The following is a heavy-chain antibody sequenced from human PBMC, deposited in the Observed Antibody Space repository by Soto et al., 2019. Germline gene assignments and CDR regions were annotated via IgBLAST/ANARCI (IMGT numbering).Heavy chain of an antibody. D-gene: IGHD6-13*01. CDR2: FNPMSGST. CDR3: ARDRAAADY. J-gene: IGHJ4*02. V-gene: IGHV1-46*04. Sequence: QVQLVQSGAEVKKPGASVKISCKTSGYIFINYYIHWVRQAPGQGLEWVALFNPMSGSTNYAQKLQGRITVTSDTSTSPVYMELRSLISEDTAVYYCARDRAAADYWGQGTLVTVSS. CDR1: GYIFINYY.